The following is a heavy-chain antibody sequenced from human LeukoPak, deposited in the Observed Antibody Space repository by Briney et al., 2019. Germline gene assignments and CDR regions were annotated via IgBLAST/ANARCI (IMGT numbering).Heavy chain of an antibody. J-gene: IGHJ4*02. D-gene: IGHD3-22*01. CDR3: AKDYHYDSSGYYPVFDY. Sequence: GGSLRLSCAASGFTFDDYAMHWVRQAPGKGLEWVSGISWNSGSLGYADSVKGRFTISRDNAKNSLYLQMNSLRAEDTALYYCAKDYHYDSSGYYPVFDYWGQGTLVTVSS. CDR1: GFTFDDYA. CDR2: ISWNSGSL. V-gene: IGHV3-9*01.